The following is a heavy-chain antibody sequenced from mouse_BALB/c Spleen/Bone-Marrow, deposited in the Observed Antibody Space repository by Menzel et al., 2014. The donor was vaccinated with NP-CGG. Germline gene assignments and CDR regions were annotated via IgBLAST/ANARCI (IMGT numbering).Heavy chain of an antibody. CDR2: ISNGGNYT. D-gene: IGHD1-1*02. Sequence: VQLKESGGGLVKPGGSLKLSCAASGFTFSSYGVSWVRQTPEKRLEWVATISNGGNYTYYPDSVKGRFTISRDNAKKSLYLQMSSLRSEDTAMYYCTRQRGDYAMDYWGQGTSVTVSS. V-gene: IGHV5-9-3*01. CDR1: GFTFSSYG. CDR3: TRQRGDYAMDY. J-gene: IGHJ4*01.